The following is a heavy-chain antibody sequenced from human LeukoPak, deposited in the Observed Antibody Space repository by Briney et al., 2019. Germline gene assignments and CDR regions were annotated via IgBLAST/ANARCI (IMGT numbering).Heavy chain of an antibody. CDR1: RGAISTYY. CDR3: ARLRRYYYERSGYGPWYFDL. D-gene: IGHD3-22*01. Sequence: PSETLSLTCTVSRGAISTYYWSWIRQPPGKGLEWIGYMYYSGSTNYNSSLKSRVTMSVDTSKNQSSLNLSTLTAADTAVYYCARLRRYYYERSGYGPWYFDLWGRGTLVTVSS. V-gene: IGHV4-59*08. J-gene: IGHJ2*01. CDR2: MYYSGST.